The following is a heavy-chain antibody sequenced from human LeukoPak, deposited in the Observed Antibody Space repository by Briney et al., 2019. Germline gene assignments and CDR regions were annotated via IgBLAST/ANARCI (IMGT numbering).Heavy chain of an antibody. V-gene: IGHV3-43*01. CDR2: ISWDGGST. CDR1: GFTFDDYT. CDR3: AKDIGVGYCNGCLFDY. J-gene: IGHJ4*02. D-gene: IGHD2-15*01. Sequence: GGSLRLSCAASGFTFDDYTMHWVRQAPGKGLEWVSLISWDGGSTYYADSVKGRFTISRDNSKNSLYLQMNSLRTEDTTLYYCAKDIGVGYCNGCLFDYWGQGTLVTVSS.